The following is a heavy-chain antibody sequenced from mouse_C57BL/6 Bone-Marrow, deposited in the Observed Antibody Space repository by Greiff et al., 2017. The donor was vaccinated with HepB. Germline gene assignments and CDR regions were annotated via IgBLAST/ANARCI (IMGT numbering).Heavy chain of an antibody. Sequence: EVQVVESGGDLVKPGGSLKLSCAASGFTFSSYGMSWVRQTPDKRLEWVATISSGGSYTYYPDSVKGRFTISRDNAKNTLYLQMSSLKSEDTAMYYCARRGTTGFAYWGQGTLVTVSA. V-gene: IGHV5-6*01. CDR3: ARRGTTGFAY. D-gene: IGHD1-1*01. CDR1: GFTFSSYG. CDR2: ISSGGSYT. J-gene: IGHJ3*01.